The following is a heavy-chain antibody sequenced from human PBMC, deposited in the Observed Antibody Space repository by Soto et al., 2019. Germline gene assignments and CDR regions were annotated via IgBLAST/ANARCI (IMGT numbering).Heavy chain of an antibody. V-gene: IGHV3-33*01. CDR3: ARDFADIVVVPAAIPRTDAFDI. CDR1: GFTFSSYG. J-gene: IGHJ3*02. D-gene: IGHD2-2*01. Sequence: GGSLRLSCAASGFTFSSYGMHWVRQAPGKGLEWVAVIWYDGSNKYYADSVKGRFTISRDNSKNTLYLQMNSLRAEDTAVYYCARDFADIVVVPAAIPRTDAFDIWGQGTMVTVSS. CDR2: IWYDGSNK.